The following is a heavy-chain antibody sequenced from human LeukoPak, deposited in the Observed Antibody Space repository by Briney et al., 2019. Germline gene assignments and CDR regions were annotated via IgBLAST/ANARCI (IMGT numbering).Heavy chain of an antibody. V-gene: IGHV4-34*01. D-gene: IGHD3-22*01. CDR2: INHSGST. Sequence: SETLSLTCTVSGGSIRSYYWSWIRQPPGKGLEWIGEINHSGSTNYNPSLKSRVTISVDTSKNQFSLKLSSVTAADTAVYYCATPLDYYDSSGYTHWGQGTLVTVSS. CDR3: ATPLDYYDSSGYTH. J-gene: IGHJ4*02. CDR1: GGSIRSYY.